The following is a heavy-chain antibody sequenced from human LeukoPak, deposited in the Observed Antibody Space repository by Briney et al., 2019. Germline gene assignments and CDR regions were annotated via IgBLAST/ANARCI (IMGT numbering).Heavy chain of an antibody. CDR2: IYHSGST. D-gene: IGHD3-10*01. CDR1: GYSISSGYY. J-gene: IGHJ5*02. V-gene: IGHV4-38-2*02. Sequence: SETLSLTCAVSGYSISSGYYWGWIRQPPRKGLEWIGSIYHSGSTYYNPSLKSRVTISVDTSKNQFSLKLSSVTAADTAVYYCAREPAVRGVIGRRFYPWGQGTLVTVSS. CDR3: AREPAVRGVIGRRFYP.